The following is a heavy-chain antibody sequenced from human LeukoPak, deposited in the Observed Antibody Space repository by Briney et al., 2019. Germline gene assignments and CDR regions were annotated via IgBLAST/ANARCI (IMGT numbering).Heavy chain of an antibody. CDR1: GFTFSSYG. CDR3: ATDSRLAPDY. Sequence: PGRSLRLSCAASGFTFSSYGMHWVRQAPGKGLEWVAVIWYDGSNKYYADSVKGRFTISRDNSKNTLYLQMNSLRAEDTAVYYCATDSRLAPDYWGQGTLVTVSS. CDR2: IWYDGSNK. D-gene: IGHD4-11*01. V-gene: IGHV3-33*01. J-gene: IGHJ4*02.